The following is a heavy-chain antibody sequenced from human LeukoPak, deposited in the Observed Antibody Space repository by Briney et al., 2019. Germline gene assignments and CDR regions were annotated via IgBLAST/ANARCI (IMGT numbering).Heavy chain of an antibody. V-gene: IGHV4-59*01. CDR2: IYYSGST. CDR1: GGSISSYY. CDR3: ARGLPNDDAFDI. J-gene: IGHJ3*02. D-gene: IGHD2-2*01. Sequence: NPSETLSLTCTLSGGSISSYYWSWIRQPPGKGLEWIGYIYYSGSTNYNPSLKSRVTISVDTSKNQFSLKLSSVTAADTAVYYCARGLPNDDAFDIWGQGTMVTVSS.